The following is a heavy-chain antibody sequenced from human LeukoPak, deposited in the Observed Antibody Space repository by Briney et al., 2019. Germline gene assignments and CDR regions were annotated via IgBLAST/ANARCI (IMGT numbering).Heavy chain of an antibody. CDR3: ARRPTASAERGMDV. J-gene: IGHJ6*02. D-gene: IGHD6-25*01. CDR2: ISNDGKNI. Sequence: GGSLRLSCTASGFTFSRHWMHWVRQAPEKGLEWVSRISNDGKNIAYADSVKGRFTISRDNAKNTLYLEINSLGTEDTAVYYCARRPTASAERGMDVWGHGTTVIVSS. V-gene: IGHV3-74*01. CDR1: GFTFSRHW.